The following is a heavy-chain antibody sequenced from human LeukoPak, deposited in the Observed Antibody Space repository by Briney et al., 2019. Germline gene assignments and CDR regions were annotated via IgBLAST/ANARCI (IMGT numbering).Heavy chain of an antibody. J-gene: IGHJ4*02. V-gene: IGHV3-21*04. CDR2: ISSSSSYI. CDR1: GXTFSSYS. D-gene: IGHD6-19*01. Sequence: GGSLRLSCAASGXTFSSYSMNWVRQAPGKGLEWVSSISSSSSYIYYADSVKGRFTISRDNAKNTLYLQMNSLRAEDTALYYCAKDVRYSSGWYFYWGQGTLVTVSS. CDR3: AKDVRYSSGWYFY.